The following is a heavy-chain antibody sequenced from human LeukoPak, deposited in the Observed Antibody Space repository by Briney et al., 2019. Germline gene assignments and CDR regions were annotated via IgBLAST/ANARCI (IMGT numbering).Heavy chain of an antibody. CDR1: GGSFSGYY. V-gene: IGHV4-34*01. Sequence: PSETLSLTCAVYGGSFSGYYWSWIRQPPGKGLEWIGEINHSGSTNYNPSLKSRVTISVDTSKNQFSLKLSSVTAADTAVYYCARGYYGSGSSIDYWGQGTLVTVSS. J-gene: IGHJ4*02. CDR2: INHSGST. D-gene: IGHD3-10*01. CDR3: ARGYYGSGSSIDY.